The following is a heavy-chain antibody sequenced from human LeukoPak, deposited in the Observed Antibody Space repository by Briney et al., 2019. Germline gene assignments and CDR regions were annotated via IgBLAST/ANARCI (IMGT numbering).Heavy chain of an antibody. V-gene: IGHV3-23*01. CDR3: AKGYDILTGYFFDY. CDR1: GLTFSIYA. CDR2: ISDTGEST. Sequence: GGSLRLSCAASGLTFSIYAMSWVRQAPGKGREWVSSISDTGESTYYADSAKGRFTISRDNSKNTLFLQMNTLGAEDAALYYCAKGYDILTGYFFDYWGQGTLITVSS. J-gene: IGHJ4*02. D-gene: IGHD3-9*01.